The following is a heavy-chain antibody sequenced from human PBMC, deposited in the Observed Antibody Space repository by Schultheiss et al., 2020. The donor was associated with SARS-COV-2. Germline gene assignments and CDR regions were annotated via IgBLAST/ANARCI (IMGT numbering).Heavy chain of an antibody. J-gene: IGHJ4*02. V-gene: IGHV4-59*08. CDR1: GGSISSYY. CDR3: ARCMVRGVRTYYFDY. CDR2: IYYSGST. D-gene: IGHD3-10*01. Sequence: SETLSLTCTVSGGSISSYYWSWIRQPPGKGLEWIGYIYYSGSTNYNPSLKSRVTISVDTSKNQFSLKLSSVTAADTAVYYCARCMVRGVRTYYFDYWGQGTLVTVSS.